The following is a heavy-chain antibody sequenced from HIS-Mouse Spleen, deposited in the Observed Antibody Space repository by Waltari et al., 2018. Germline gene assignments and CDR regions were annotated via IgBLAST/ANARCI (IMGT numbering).Heavy chain of an antibody. CDR3: ARSNWYFDY. CDR2: IYSGGST. D-gene: IGHD7-27*01. V-gene: IGHV3-66*01. Sequence: EVQLVESGGGLVQPGGSLRLSCAASGFTVSSNYMSWVRQAPGKGMGWVSVIYSGGSTDDADSVKGRFTISRDNSKNTLYLQLNSLRAEDTAVYYCARSNWYFDYWGQGTLVTVSS. J-gene: IGHJ4*02. CDR1: GFTVSSNY.